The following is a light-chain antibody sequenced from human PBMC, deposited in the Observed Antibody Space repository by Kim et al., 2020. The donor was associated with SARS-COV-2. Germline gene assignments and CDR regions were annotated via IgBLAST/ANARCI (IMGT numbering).Light chain of an antibody. V-gene: IGKV1-5*01. J-gene: IGKJ1*01. Sequence: SSRPASVGDRVTIPCRASQSISGWLAWYQQKPGKTPKLLIYHASTLQGGVPSRFSGSGSGTEFTLTINNLQPDDFATYYCQHLGTFGLGTKVDIK. CDR2: HAS. CDR3: QHLGT. CDR1: QSISGW.